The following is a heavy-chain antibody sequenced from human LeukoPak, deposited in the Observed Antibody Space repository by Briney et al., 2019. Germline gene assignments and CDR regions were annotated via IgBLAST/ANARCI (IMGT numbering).Heavy chain of an antibody. V-gene: IGHV3-21*01. CDR1: VFAFSSYS. Sequence: GGSLRLSCAASVFAFSSYSMNWVRQAPGKGLEWVSSISSSSGSKYYSDSLKGRFTISRDNAKGLLYLQMNSLRAEDTAVYYCARDLHVRGIITNTNWFDPWGQGTLVTVSS. J-gene: IGHJ5*02. CDR2: ISSSSGSK. CDR3: ARDLHVRGIITNTNWFDP. D-gene: IGHD3-10*02.